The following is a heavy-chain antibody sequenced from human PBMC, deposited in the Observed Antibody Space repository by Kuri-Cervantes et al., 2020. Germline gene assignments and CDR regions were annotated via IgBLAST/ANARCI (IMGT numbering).Heavy chain of an antibody. CDR1: GYTFTSYA. J-gene: IGHJ5*02. CDR2: INAGNGNT. CDR3: ARAGVNTPAAKGPFDP. D-gene: IGHD2-15*01. Sequence: ASVKVSCKASGYTFTSYAMHWVRQAPGQRLEWMGWINAGNGNTKYSQKLQGRVTMTTDTSTGTAYMVLRSLRSDDTAVYYCARAGVNTPAAKGPFDPWGQGTLVTVSS. V-gene: IGHV1-3*01.